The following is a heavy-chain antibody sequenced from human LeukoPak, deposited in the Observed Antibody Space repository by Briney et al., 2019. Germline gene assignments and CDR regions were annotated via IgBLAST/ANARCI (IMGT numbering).Heavy chain of an antibody. CDR3: ARRGASDYVWENWFDP. V-gene: IGHV4-30-2*01. CDR1: GGSISSGGYS. Sequence: SETLSLTCAVSGGSISSGGYSWSWIRQPPGKGLEWIGYIYHSGSTYYNPSLKSRVTISVDRSKNQFSLKLSSVTAADTAVYYCARRGASDYVWENWFDPWGQGTMVTVSS. CDR2: IYHSGST. J-gene: IGHJ5*02. D-gene: IGHD3-16*01.